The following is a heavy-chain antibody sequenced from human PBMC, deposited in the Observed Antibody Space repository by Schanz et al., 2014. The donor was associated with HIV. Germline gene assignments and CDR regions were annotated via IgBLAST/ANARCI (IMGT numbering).Heavy chain of an antibody. J-gene: IGHJ4*02. D-gene: IGHD5-18*01. CDR1: GFTFDSFG. CDR3: AKSNGGDTAVVQYYFDY. V-gene: IGHV3-30*18. Sequence: QVQLAESGGGVVRPGRSLRLSCAASGFTFDSFGMHWVRQAPGKGLEWVAVISYDGRNKYQAASVKGRFTISRDNAKNSLYLNMYSLRAEDTAVYFCAKSNGGDTAVVQYYFDYWGQGTLVSVSS. CDR2: ISYDGRNK.